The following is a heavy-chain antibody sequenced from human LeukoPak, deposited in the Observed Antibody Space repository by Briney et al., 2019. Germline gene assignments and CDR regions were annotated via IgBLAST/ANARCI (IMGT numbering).Heavy chain of an antibody. D-gene: IGHD2-2*01. Sequence: GGSLRLSCAGSGFTFSDYCMSWIRHAPGKGLEWVSYISSRGRTIYYADSVKGRFIISRDNAKNSLYLQMNSLRAEDTAVYSCARAECSSSSCYELDYWGQGTLVTVSS. V-gene: IGHV3-11*04. CDR3: ARAECSSSSCYELDY. CDR1: GFTFSDYC. CDR2: ISSRGRTI. J-gene: IGHJ4*02.